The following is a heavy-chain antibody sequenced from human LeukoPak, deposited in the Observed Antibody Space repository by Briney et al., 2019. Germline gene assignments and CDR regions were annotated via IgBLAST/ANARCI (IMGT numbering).Heavy chain of an antibody. D-gene: IGHD3-10*01. CDR2: ISSSGSTI. CDR3: ATKGAVITMVRGVITL. Sequence: GGSLRLSCEASGFTFSDYYMSWIRQAPGKGLEWVSYISSSGSTIYYADSVKGRFTISRDNAKNSLYLQMNSLRAEDTAVYYCATKGAVITMVRGVITLWGQGTLVTVSS. J-gene: IGHJ4*02. CDR1: GFTFSDYY. V-gene: IGHV3-11*01.